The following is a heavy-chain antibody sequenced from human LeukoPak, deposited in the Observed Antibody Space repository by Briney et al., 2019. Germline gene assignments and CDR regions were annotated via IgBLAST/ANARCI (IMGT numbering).Heavy chain of an antibody. CDR2: IYYSGST. CDR1: GGSISSSSYY. V-gene: IGHV4-39*01. Sequence: SETLSLTCTVSGGSISSSSYYWGWIRQPPGKGLEWIGSIYYSGSTYYNPSLKSRVTISVDTSKNQFSLELSSVTAADTAVYYCARQNYDILTGYLRYYGMDVWGQGTTVTVSS. D-gene: IGHD3-9*01. J-gene: IGHJ6*02. CDR3: ARQNYDILTGYLRYYGMDV.